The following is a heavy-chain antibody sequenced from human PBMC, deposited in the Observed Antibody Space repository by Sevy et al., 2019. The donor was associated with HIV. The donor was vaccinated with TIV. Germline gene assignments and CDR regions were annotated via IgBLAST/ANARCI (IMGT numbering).Heavy chain of an antibody. D-gene: IGHD1-7*01. CDR3: ARGRPDGNYDYFDS. CDR1: GFTFNNFN. Sequence: GGSLRLSCAASGFTFNNFNMNWVRQAPGKGLQWVSSISGSSNYIYYAESLKGRFIISRDNVKDTVFLQMNSLSADDTAVYYCARGRPDGNYDYFDSWGQGTLVTVSS. V-gene: IGHV3-21*06. J-gene: IGHJ4*02. CDR2: ISGSSNYI.